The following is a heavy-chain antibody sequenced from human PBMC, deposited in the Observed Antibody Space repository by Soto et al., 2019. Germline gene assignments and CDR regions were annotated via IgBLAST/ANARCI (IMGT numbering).Heavy chain of an antibody. CDR3: ARGIWVATTASYYFDS. V-gene: IGHV1-24*01. Sequence: ASVKVSCKVSGYTLTELSMHWVRQAPGKGLEWMGGFDPEDGETTYAQKFQGRVTMTGDKSKDTAYMELRSLTSEDTAVYYCARGIWVATTASYYFDSWGRGTQVTVSS. D-gene: IGHD5-12*01. J-gene: IGHJ4*02. CDR1: GYTLTELS. CDR2: FDPEDGET.